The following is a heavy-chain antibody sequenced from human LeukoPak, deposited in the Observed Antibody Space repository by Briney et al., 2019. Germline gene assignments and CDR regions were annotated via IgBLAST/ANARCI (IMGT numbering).Heavy chain of an antibody. CDR3: ARAGGLIYYGMDV. J-gene: IGHJ6*02. CDR2: ISSSSSYI. CDR1: GFTFSSYS. Sequence: GGSLRLSCAASGFTFSSYSMNWVRQAPGKGLEWVSSISSSSSYIYYADSVKGRFTISRDNAKNSLYLQMNSLRAEDTAVYYCARAGGLIYYGMDVWGQGTTVTVSS. V-gene: IGHV3-21*01. D-gene: IGHD1-14*01.